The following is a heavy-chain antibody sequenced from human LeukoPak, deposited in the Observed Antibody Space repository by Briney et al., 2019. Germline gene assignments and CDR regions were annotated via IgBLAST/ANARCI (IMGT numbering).Heavy chain of an antibody. Sequence: PGGSLRLSCAASGFTFSSYEMNWVRQAPGKGLEWVSYISSSGSTIYYADSVKGRFTISRDNAKNSLYLQMNSLRAEDTAVYYCASFGIQLWFSYWGQGTLVTVSS. V-gene: IGHV3-48*03. CDR2: ISSSGSTI. CDR3: ASFGIQLWFSY. D-gene: IGHD5-18*01. J-gene: IGHJ4*02. CDR1: GFTFSSYE.